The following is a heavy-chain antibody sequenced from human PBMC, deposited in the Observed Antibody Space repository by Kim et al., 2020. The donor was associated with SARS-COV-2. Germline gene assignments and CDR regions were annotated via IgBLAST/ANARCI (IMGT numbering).Heavy chain of an antibody. Sequence: SETLSLTCTVSGGSISSGGYYWSWIRQHPGKGLEWIRYIYYSGSTYYNPSLKSRVTISVDTSKNQFSLKLSSVTAADTAVYYCARGPNYYDSSGYWGSIIKEYYYYYGMDVWRQGTTVTVSS. V-gene: IGHV4-31*03. CDR3: ARGPNYYDSSGYWGSIIKEYYYYYGMDV. J-gene: IGHJ6*02. CDR2: IYYSGST. D-gene: IGHD3-22*01. CDR1: GGSISSGGYY.